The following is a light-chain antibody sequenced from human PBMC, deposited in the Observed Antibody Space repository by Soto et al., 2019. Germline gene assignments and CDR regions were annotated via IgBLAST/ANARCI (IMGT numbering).Light chain of an antibody. CDR3: HQRQYWPPIT. CDR2: WAS. Sequence: DIVMTQSPDSLAVSLGERATINCKSSQSVLYSSNNKNYLAWYQQKPGQPPKLLIYWASTRESGVPDRFSGSGSGTDFTLTISSLEPEDFAVYYCHQRQYWPPITFGQGTRLEIK. J-gene: IGKJ5*01. CDR1: QSVLYSSNNKNY. V-gene: IGKV4-1*01.